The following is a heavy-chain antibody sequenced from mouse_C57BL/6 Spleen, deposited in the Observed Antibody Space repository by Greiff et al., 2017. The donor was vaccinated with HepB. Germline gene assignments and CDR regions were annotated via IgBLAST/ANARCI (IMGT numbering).Heavy chain of an antibody. CDR3: ARERDYYGSTYWYFDV. V-gene: IGHV1-55*01. J-gene: IGHJ1*03. Sequence: QVQLQQSGAELVKPGASVKMSCKASGYTFTSYWITWVKQRPGQGLEWIGDIYPGSGSTNYNEKFKSKATLTVDTSSSTAYMQLSSLTSEDSAVYYCARERDYYGSTYWYFDVWGTGTTVTASS. D-gene: IGHD1-1*01. CDR1: GYTFTSYW. CDR2: IYPGSGST.